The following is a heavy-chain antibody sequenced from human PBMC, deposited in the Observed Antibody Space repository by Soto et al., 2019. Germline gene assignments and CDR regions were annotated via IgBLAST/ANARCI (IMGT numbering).Heavy chain of an antibody. J-gene: IGHJ6*01. CDR1: GFTFSSYG. CDR3: AKDSSSGWYPYYYYGMDV. D-gene: IGHD6-19*01. CDR2: TSYDGSNK. Sequence: PGGSLRLSCAASGFTFSSYGMHWVRQAPGKGLEWVAVTSYDGSNKYYADSVKGRFTISRDNSKNTLYLQMNSLRAEDTAVYYCAKDSSSGWYPYYYYGMDVWGQGTTVTVSS. V-gene: IGHV3-30*18.